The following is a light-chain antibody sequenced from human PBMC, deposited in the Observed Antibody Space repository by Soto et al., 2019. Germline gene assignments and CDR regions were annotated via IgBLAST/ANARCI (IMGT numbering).Light chain of an antibody. CDR2: DVS. Sequence: SVLTQPASVSGAPGQSITISCTGTSSDVGGYNYVSWYQQHPGKAPKLMIYDVSNRPSGVSNRFSGFKSGNTASLTISGFHSEDEADYYCSSYTPSSTYVSGTGTKATFL. CDR3: SSYTPSSTYV. J-gene: IGLJ1*01. V-gene: IGLV2-14*03. CDR1: SSDVGGYNY.